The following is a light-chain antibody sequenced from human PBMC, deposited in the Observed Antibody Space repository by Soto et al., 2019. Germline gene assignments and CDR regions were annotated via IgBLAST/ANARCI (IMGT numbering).Light chain of an antibody. Sequence: QSALTQPASVSGSPGQSITLSCTGTDSDIGDNNYVSWYQQDPGRAPKLMIYEVANRPSGVSDRFSGSKSGNTASLTILGLQAEDEADYYCRAYSVTNTLGVFGGGTKLTVL. CDR1: DSDIGDNNY. V-gene: IGLV2-14*01. J-gene: IGLJ3*02. CDR3: RAYSVTNTLGV. CDR2: EVA.